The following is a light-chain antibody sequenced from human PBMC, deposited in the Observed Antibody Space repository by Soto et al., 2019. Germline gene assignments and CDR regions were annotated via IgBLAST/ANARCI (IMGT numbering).Light chain of an antibody. V-gene: IGKV3-11*01. CDR1: QSVSDK. J-gene: IGKJ5*01. CDR3: QQSSNWPPEVT. CDR2: DAS. Sequence: EVVLTQSPATVSVSPGERATLSCRASQSVSDKLAWYQQKPGQAPRLLIYDASNRATGIPARFSGSGSGTDFTLTISSLEPEDFAVYYCQQSSNWPPEVTFGQGTRVEIK.